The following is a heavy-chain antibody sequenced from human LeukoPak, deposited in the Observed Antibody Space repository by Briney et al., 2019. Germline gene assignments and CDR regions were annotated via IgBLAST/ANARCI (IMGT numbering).Heavy chain of an antibody. D-gene: IGHD2-21*02. CDR1: GFTFSTYG. Sequence: GGSLRLSCAASGFTFSTYGMHWVRQAPGKGLEWVAVIWYDGSNKYYADSGKGRFTISRDNSKNTLFLQMNSLRAEDTAVYYCARGDCGGGCYAFDIWGQGTRVTVSS. CDR3: ARGDCGGGCYAFDI. CDR2: IWYDGSNK. J-gene: IGHJ3*02. V-gene: IGHV3-33*01.